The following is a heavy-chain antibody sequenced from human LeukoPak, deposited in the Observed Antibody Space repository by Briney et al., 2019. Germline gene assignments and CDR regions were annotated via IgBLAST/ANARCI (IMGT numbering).Heavy chain of an antibody. J-gene: IGHJ4*02. V-gene: IGHV1-2*02. Sequence: ASVKVSCKASGYSFTGYYMHWVRQAPGQGLEWMGWINPNSGGTNYAQKFQGRVTMTRDTSISTAYMELSRLRSDDTAVYYCVRHVYCSGGSCYRALDYWGQGTLVTVSS. CDR1: GYSFTGYY. D-gene: IGHD2-15*01. CDR3: VRHVYCSGGSCYRALDY. CDR2: INPNSGGT.